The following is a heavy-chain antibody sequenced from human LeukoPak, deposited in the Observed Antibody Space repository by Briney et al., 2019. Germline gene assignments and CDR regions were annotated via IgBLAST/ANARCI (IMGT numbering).Heavy chain of an antibody. V-gene: IGHV3-7*01. J-gene: IGHJ4*02. CDR2: IKQDGSEK. D-gene: IGHD4-17*01. CDR1: GFTFSSYW. CDR3: ARVTYGDFPSFYFDF. Sequence: GGSLRLSCAVSGFTFSSYWMSWVRQAPGKGLEGVANIKQDGSEKNYVNSVKGRFTISRDNAKNSLSLQMNSLSAEDTAVFYCARVTYGDFPSFYFDFWGQGTLVTVSS.